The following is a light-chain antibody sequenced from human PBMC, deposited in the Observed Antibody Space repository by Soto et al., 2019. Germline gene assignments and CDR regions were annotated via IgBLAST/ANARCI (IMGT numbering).Light chain of an antibody. CDR3: QQYGSSPWT. V-gene: IGKV3-20*01. J-gene: IGKJ1*01. CDR2: GAS. CDR1: QSISSNS. Sequence: IVLTQSPGTLSLSAGERATLSCRASQSISSNSLACYQQKPGQAPRLLIYGASSRATGIPARFSGSGSGTEFTLTISRLEPEDFAVYFCQQYGSSPWTFGQETKVEIK.